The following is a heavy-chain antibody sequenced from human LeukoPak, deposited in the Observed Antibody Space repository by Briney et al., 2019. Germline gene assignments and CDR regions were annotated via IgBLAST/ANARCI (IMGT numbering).Heavy chain of an antibody. Sequence: SETLSLTCTVSGDSISGSIYYWGWIRQPPGKGLEWIGRIYTSGSTNYNPSLKSRVTMSVDTSKNQFSLKLSSVTAADTAVYYCARDRRASYYYDSRPNNWFDPWGQGTLVTVSS. CDR1: GDSISGSIYY. D-gene: IGHD3-22*01. V-gene: IGHV4-39*07. CDR2: IYTSGST. CDR3: ARDRRASYYYDSRPNNWFDP. J-gene: IGHJ5*02.